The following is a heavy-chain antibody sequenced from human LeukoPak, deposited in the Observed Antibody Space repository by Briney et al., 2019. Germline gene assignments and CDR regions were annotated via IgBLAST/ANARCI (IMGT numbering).Heavy chain of an antibody. V-gene: IGHV1-8*01. J-gene: IGHJ6*02. CDR3: ARDRWSDILTGYYRPLYGMDV. Sequence: ASVKVSCKASGYTFTSYDINWVRQATGQGLEWMGWMNPNSGNTGYAQKFQGRVTITADKSTSTAYMELSSLRSEDTAVYYCARDRWSDILTGYYRPLYGMDVWGQGTTVTVSS. CDR1: GYTFTSYD. CDR2: MNPNSGNT. D-gene: IGHD3-9*01.